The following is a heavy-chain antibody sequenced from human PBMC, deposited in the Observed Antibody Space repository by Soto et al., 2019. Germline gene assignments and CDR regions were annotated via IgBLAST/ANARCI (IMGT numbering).Heavy chain of an antibody. CDR2: ISGSGAGI. Sequence: GGSLRLSCAASGFTFSTYAMSWVRQAPGKELEWVSAISGSGAGIYYTDSVRGRFAISRDNSIDTLFLQTSHLKTEDTAVHYWALPRTYVVFYAYDIWGQATMVTV. V-gene: IGHV3-23*01. CDR3: ALPRTYVVFYAYDI. CDR1: GFTFSTYA. J-gene: IGHJ3*02. D-gene: IGHD3-10*02.